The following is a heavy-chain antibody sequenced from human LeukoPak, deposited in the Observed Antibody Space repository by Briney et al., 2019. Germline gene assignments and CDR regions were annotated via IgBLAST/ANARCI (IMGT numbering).Heavy chain of an antibody. CDR3: ARLHLDYLDL. Sequence: SGTLSLTCTVSGGPMSDYYWSWIRQPPGKGLEWIGYSYYTGVTNYNPSLKSRVTISVDTPKRQFTLNLTSVTSADTAVYYCARLHLDYLDLWGQGAVVTVSS. V-gene: IGHV4-59*01. CDR2: SYYTGVT. CDR1: GGPMSDYY. D-gene: IGHD5-12*01. J-gene: IGHJ1*01.